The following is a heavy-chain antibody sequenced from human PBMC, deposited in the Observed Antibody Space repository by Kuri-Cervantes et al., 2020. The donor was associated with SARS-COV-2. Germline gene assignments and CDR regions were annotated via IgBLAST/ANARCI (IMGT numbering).Heavy chain of an antibody. V-gene: IGHV4-34*01. CDR1: GGSFSGYY. J-gene: IGHJ6*02. CDR3: ARGGRDITGTTYYYGMDV. D-gene: IGHD1-7*01. Sequence: GSLRLXCAVYGGSFSGYYWSWIRQPPGKGLEWIGEINHSRITNYHPSLKSRVTISVDTSKNQFSLKLSSVTAADTAVYYCARGGRDITGTTYYYGMDVWGQGTTVTVSS. CDR2: INHSRIT.